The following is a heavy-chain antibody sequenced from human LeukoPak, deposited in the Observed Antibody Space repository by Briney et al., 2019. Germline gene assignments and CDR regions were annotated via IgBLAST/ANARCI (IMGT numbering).Heavy chain of an antibody. J-gene: IGHJ4*02. V-gene: IGHV1-2*02. CDR2: INPNSGGT. Sequence: ASVKVSCKASGYTFTSYYMHWVRQAPGQGLEWMGWINPNSGGTNYAQKFQGRVTMTRDTSISTAYMELSRLRSDDTAVYYCARGVPGIAAAGSMVNYWGQGTLVTVSS. D-gene: IGHD6-13*01. CDR3: ARGVPGIAAAGSMVNY. CDR1: GYTFTSYY.